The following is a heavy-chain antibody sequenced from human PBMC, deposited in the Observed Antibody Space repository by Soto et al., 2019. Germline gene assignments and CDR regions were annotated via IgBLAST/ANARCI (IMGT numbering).Heavy chain of an antibody. Sequence: SETLSLTCAVYGGSFSGYYWSWIRQPPGKGLEWIGYIYYSGSTNYNPSLKSRVTISVDTSKNQFSLKLSSVTAADTAVYYCARAEAKTTEWFDPWGQGTLVTVSS. CDR1: GGSFSGYY. J-gene: IGHJ5*02. V-gene: IGHV4-59*01. CDR2: IYYSGST. CDR3: ARAEAKTTEWFDP. D-gene: IGHD4-4*01.